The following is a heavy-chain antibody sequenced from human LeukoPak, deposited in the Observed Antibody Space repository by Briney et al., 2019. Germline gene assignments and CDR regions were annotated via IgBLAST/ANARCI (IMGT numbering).Heavy chain of an antibody. CDR3: ARDAYCSGGICHHHGVFDI. J-gene: IGHJ3*02. V-gene: IGHV4-59*01. D-gene: IGHD2-15*01. Sequence: KPSETLSLTCIVSGGSISSYYWSWIRQPPGKGLEWIGYIYYSGTTNYNPSLKSRVTISVDTSRNQFSLKLSSVTAADTAAYYCARDAYCSGGICHHHGVFDIWGQGTMVTVSS. CDR2: IYYSGTT. CDR1: GGSISSYY.